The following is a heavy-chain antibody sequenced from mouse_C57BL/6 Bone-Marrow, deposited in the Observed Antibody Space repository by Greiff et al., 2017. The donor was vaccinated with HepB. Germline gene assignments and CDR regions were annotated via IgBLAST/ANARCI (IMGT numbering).Heavy chain of an antibody. CDR1: GYAFSSSW. CDR2: IYPGDGDT. V-gene: IGHV1-82*01. J-gene: IGHJ1*03. CDR3: ARSGYYGSSRHWYFDV. Sequence: VKLQESGPELVKPGASVKISCKASGYAFSSSWMNWVKQRPGKGLEWIGRIYPGDGDTNYNGKFKGKATLTADISSSTAYMQLSSLTSEDSAVYFCARSGYYGSSRHWYFDVWGTGTTVTVSS. D-gene: IGHD1-1*01.